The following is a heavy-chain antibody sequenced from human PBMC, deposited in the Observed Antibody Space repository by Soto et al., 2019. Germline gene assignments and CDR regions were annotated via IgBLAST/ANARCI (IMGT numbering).Heavy chain of an antibody. Sequence: EVQLVESGGGLVQPGRSLRLSCAASGFTFDDYAMHWVRQAPGKGLEWVSGISWHSGSIGYADSVKGRFTISRDNAKNTLYLQMNSLRAEDTALYYCAKDFQDIVVVPAAQDYYYYYMDVWGKGTTVTVSS. CDR3: AKDFQDIVVVPAAQDYYYYYMDV. CDR2: ISWHSGSI. V-gene: IGHV3-9*01. J-gene: IGHJ6*03. CDR1: GFTFDDYA. D-gene: IGHD2-2*01.